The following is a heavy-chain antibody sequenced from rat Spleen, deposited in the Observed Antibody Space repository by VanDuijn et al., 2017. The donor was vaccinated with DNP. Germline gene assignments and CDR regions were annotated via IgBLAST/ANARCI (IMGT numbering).Heavy chain of an antibody. CDR3: TSLVGYFDY. V-gene: IGHV2-15*01. CDR1: XXSLXXXS. Sequence: QVQLKESGXXLVQPSXXXSLXXTVXXXSLXXXSVXWVRHPQGKGMEWVGAIWSGGSTDYNSALKSRLSISRDTSKSQVFLKMNSLQTEDTAIYFCTSLVGYFDYWGQGVMVTVSS. D-gene: IGHD3-5*01. J-gene: IGHJ2*01. CDR2: IWSGGST.